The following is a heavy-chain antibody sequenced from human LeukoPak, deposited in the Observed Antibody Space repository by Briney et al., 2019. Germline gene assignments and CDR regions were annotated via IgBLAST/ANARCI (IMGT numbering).Heavy chain of an antibody. J-gene: IGHJ4*02. CDR3: ARELGGFRQDFDY. D-gene: IGHD2-15*01. CDR2: ISSSSSYI. V-gene: IGHV3-21*01. Sequence: GGSLRLSCAASGFTFSSYSMNRVRQAPGKGLEWVSSISSSSSYIYYADSVKGRFTISRDNAKNSLYLQMNSLRAEDTAVYCCARELGGFRQDFDYWGQGTLVTVSS. CDR1: GFTFSSYS.